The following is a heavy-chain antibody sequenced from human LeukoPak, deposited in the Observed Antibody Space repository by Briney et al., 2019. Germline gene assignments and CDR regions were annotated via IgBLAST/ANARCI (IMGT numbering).Heavy chain of an antibody. J-gene: IGHJ4*02. CDR1: GGTFSSYA. CDR3: AIRYYYDSSGYYHY. CDR2: IIPILGIA. V-gene: IGHV1-69*04. Sequence: AASVKVSCKASGGTFSSYAISWVRQAPGQGLEWMGRIIPILGIANYAQKFQGRVTITADKSTSTAYMGLSSLRSEDTAVYYCAIRYYYDSSGYYHYWGQGTLVTVSS. D-gene: IGHD3-22*01.